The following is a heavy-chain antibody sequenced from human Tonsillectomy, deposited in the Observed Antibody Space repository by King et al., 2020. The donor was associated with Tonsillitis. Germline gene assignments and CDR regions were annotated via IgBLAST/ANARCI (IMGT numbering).Heavy chain of an antibody. D-gene: IGHD3-22*01. CDR1: GFTFSNCA. V-gene: IGHV3-23*04. Sequence: VQLVESGGGLVQPGGSLRLPCAASGFTFSNCAMSWVRQAPGKGLEWVSTISSSDSTSYTDSVKGRFTISRDYSKNPLYLQMNSLRADDTAVYYCAKEDGFYYDSSGYFDYWGQGTVVTVSS. CDR2: ISSSDST. J-gene: IGHJ4*02. CDR3: AKEDGFYYDSSGYFDY.